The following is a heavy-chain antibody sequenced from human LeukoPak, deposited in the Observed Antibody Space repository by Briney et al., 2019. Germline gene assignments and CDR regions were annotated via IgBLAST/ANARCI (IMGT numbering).Heavy chain of an antibody. CDR2: IYYSGST. J-gene: IGHJ2*01. Sequence: SETLSLTCTVSGGSISSYYWSWIRQPPGKGLEWIGYIYYSGSTNYNPSLKSRVTISVDTSKNQFSLKLSSVTAADTAVYYCARGGRYSPWYFDPWGRGTLVTVSS. CDR3: ARGGRYSPWYFDP. D-gene: IGHD3-9*01. V-gene: IGHV4-59*01. CDR1: GGSISSYY.